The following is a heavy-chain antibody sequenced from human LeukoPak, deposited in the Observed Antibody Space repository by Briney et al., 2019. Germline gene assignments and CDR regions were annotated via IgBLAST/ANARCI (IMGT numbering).Heavy chain of an antibody. CDR3: ARLRGNYFPDY. V-gene: IGHV4-4*09. CDR2: IYTSGST. D-gene: IGHD4-11*01. J-gene: IGHJ4*02. CDR1: GGSISSYY. Sequence: SETLSLTCTVSGGSISSYYWSWIRRPPGKGLEWIGYIYTSGSTNYNPSLKSRVTISVDTSKNQFSLKLSSVTAADTAVYYCARLRGNYFPDYWGQGTLVTVSS.